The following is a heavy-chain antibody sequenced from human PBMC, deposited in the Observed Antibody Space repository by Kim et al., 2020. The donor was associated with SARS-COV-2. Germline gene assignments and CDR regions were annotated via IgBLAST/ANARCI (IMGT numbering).Heavy chain of an antibody. J-gene: IGHJ4*01. D-gene: IGHD2-21*01. Sequence: GGSLRLSCAASGFTFSSYGMHWVRQAPGKGLEWVAVISYDGSNKYYADSVKGRFTISRDNSKNMLYLQMNSLRAEDTAVYYCAKDRFGHIVVAPFDYWG. CDR1: GFTFSSYG. V-gene: IGHV3-30*18. CDR3: AKDRFGHIVVAPFDY. CDR2: ISYDGSNK.